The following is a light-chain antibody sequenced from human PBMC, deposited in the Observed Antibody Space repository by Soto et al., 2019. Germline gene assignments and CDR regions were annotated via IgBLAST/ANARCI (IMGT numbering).Light chain of an antibody. Sequence: IVLTQSPGTLSLSPGERTTLSCRASQSSSRYLAWYQQKPGQGPRLLIYGASSRATGTPDRFSGSGSGTDFTLTINRLEPEDFALYYCQQYGISPPTFGQGTKVDI. J-gene: IGKJ1*01. CDR1: QSSSRY. CDR3: QQYGISPPT. CDR2: GAS. V-gene: IGKV3-20*01.